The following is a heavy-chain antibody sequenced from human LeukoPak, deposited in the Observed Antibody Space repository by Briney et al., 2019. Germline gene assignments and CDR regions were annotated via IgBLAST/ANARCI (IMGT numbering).Heavy chain of an antibody. Sequence: SETLSLTCTVSGGSISSYYWSWIRQPPGKGLEWIGYIYYSGSTNYNPSLKSRVTISVDTSKNQFSLKLSSVTAADTAVYYCARLRALGHGGKAGLDYWGQGTLVTVSS. CDR3: ARLRALGHGGKAGLDY. D-gene: IGHD4-23*01. V-gene: IGHV4-59*08. CDR1: GGSISSYY. CDR2: IYYSGST. J-gene: IGHJ4*02.